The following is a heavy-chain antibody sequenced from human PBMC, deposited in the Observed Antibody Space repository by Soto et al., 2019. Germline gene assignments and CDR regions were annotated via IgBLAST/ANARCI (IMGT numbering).Heavy chain of an antibody. V-gene: IGHV1-69*13. CDR2: IIPIFGTA. Sequence: SVKVSCKASGGTFSSYAISWVRQVPGQGLEWMGGIIPIFGTANYAQKFQGRVTITADESTSTAYMELSSLRSEDTAVYYCARLIPIQDYYYYGMDVWGQGTTVTVSS. CDR3: ARLIPIQDYYYYGMDV. CDR1: GGTFSSYA. J-gene: IGHJ6*02. D-gene: IGHD5-18*01.